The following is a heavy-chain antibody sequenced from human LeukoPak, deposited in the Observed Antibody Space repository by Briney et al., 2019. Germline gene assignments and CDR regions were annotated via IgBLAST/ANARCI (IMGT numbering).Heavy chain of an antibody. V-gene: IGHV3-23*01. D-gene: IGHD1-14*01. CDR3: AKVSGGGLYYDGMDV. CDR1: GFTFNNYA. J-gene: IGHJ6*02. CDR2: ISGSGGTT. Sequence: GGSLRLSCAASGFTFNNYAMNWVRQAPGKGLEWVSVISGSGGTTYYADSVKSRFTISRDSSKNTLYLQMNSLRAEDTAVYYCAKVSGGGLYYDGMDVWGQGTTVTVSS.